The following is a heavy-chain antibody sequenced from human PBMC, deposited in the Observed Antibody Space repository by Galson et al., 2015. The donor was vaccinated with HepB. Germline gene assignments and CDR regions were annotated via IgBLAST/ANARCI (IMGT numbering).Heavy chain of an antibody. J-gene: IGHJ5*02. D-gene: IGHD6-19*01. Sequence: SLRLSCAASGFIFSAYALHRVRQAPGRGLEWVAGISNDGTNKYYADYVKGRFTISRANSRNTIYLHMNSMRVEDTAIYYCAREEYGSGWYGSVMGNWFDPWCQGTLVTVSS. CDR1: GFIFSAYA. V-gene: IGHV3-30*04. CDR3: AREEYGSGWYGSVMGNWFDP. CDR2: ISNDGTNK.